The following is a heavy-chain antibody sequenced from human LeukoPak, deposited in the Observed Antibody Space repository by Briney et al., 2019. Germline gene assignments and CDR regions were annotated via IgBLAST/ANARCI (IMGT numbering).Heavy chain of an antibody. CDR1: GYTFTGYY. CDR2: INPNSGGT. D-gene: IGHD6-19*01. CDR3: ARAQTSGWYEGY. V-gene: IGHV1-2*02. J-gene: IGHJ4*02. Sequence: ASVKVSCKASGYTFTGYYMHWVRQAPGQGLEWMGWINPNSGGTNYAQKFQGRVTMTRDTSISTAYMGLSRLRSDDTAVYYCARAQTSGWYEGYWGQGTLVTVSS.